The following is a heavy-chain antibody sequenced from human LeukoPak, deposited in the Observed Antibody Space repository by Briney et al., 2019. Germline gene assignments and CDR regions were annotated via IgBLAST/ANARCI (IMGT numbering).Heavy chain of an antibody. D-gene: IGHD3-10*01. CDR3: AKGSSAGRPYYFDY. Sequence: PGGSLRLSCAASRFTLSSYAMHWVRQAPGKGLEWVSAISHTSEYTYHADSVKGRFTISRDNSKNTLYLQMNSLRAEDTAMYYCAKGSSAGRPYYFDYWGQGTLVTVSS. J-gene: IGHJ4*02. V-gene: IGHV3-23*01. CDR1: RFTLSSYA. CDR2: ISHTSEYT.